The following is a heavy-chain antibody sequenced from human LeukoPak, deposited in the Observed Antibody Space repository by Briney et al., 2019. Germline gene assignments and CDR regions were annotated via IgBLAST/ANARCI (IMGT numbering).Heavy chain of an antibody. CDR2: INPPGDST. D-gene: IGHD2-15*01. CDR1: GNTINSNF. CDR3: ARARGVVVYLDL. V-gene: IGHV1-46*02. J-gene: IGHJ2*01. Sequence: ASVKVSCKASGNTINSNFIHWVRQAPGHGLEWMGLINPPGDSTTYAQKFQDRVTVIRDTSTSTVHMELSSLTSDDTAVYYCARARGVVVYLDLWGRGTLVTVSS.